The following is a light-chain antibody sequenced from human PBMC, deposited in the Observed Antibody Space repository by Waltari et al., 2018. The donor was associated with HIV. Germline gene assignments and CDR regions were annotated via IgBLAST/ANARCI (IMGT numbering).Light chain of an antibody. CDR3: GTWDTSLSAGV. J-gene: IGLJ3*02. V-gene: IGLV1-51*01. CDR2: DNN. Sequence: QSVLTQPPSVSAAPGQTVVISCPGSSSNIGTNYVSWFQQLPGTAPKFIIYDNNKRPSGIPDRFSGSRSGTSATLSITGLQTGDEADYYCGTWDTSLSAGVFGGGTKVTVL. CDR1: SSNIGTNY.